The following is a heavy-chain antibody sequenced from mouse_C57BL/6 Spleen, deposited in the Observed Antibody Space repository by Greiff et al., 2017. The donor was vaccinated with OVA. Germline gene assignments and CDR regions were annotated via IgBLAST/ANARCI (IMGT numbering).Heavy chain of an antibody. V-gene: IGHV5-15*01. J-gene: IGHJ3*01. CDR1: GFTFSDYG. Sequence: EVKLVESGGGLVQPGGSLKLSCAASGFTFSDYGMAWVRQAPRKGPEWVAFISNLAYSIYYADTVTGRFTISRENAKNTLYLEMSSLRSEDTARYYCARQEQLRSFAYWGQGTLVTVSA. CDR3: ARQEQLRSFAY. CDR2: ISNLAYSI. D-gene: IGHD3-2*02.